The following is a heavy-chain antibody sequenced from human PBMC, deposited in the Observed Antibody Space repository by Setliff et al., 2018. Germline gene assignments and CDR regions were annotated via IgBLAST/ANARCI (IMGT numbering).Heavy chain of an antibody. D-gene: IGHD3-3*01. J-gene: IGHJ6*02. Sequence: ASVKVSCKASGYTFTGYYMHWVRQAPGQGLEWMGRINPNSGGTNYAQKLQGRVTMTRDTSTSTVYMELSSLRSEDTAVYYCAGTYYNFWSALDYYYYGMDVWGQGTTVTVSS. CDR2: INPNSGGT. CDR1: GYTFTGYY. CDR3: AGTYYNFWSALDYYYYGMDV. V-gene: IGHV1-2*06.